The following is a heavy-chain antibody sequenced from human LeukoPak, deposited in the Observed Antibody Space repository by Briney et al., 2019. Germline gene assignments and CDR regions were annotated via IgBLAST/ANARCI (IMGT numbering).Heavy chain of an antibody. V-gene: IGHV4-34*01. Sequence: SETLSLTCAVDGGSFSGYYWSWIRQPPGKGLEWIGEINHSGSTNYNPSLKSRVTISVDTSKNQFSLKLSSVTAADTAVYYCARSPVGYCSGGSCYRDYWGQGTLVTVSS. CDR2: INHSGST. D-gene: IGHD2-15*01. CDR3: ARSPVGYCSGGSCYRDY. CDR1: GGSFSGYY. J-gene: IGHJ4*02.